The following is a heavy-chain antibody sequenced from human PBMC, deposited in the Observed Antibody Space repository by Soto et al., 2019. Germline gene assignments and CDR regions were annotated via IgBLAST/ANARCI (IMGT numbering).Heavy chain of an antibody. V-gene: IGHV3-15*01. D-gene: IGHD2-2*01. CDR3: AAGTGRTDFDY. CDR2: IISKTDGGAT. Sequence: PGGSLRLSCAASGFAFNNAWMNWVRQAPGKGLEWVGRIISKTDGGATDYTAPVKDRFIVSRDDSKNTLYLQMNSLKTEDTAVYYCAAGTGRTDFDYWGQGTLVTVS. J-gene: IGHJ4*02. CDR1: GFAFNNAW.